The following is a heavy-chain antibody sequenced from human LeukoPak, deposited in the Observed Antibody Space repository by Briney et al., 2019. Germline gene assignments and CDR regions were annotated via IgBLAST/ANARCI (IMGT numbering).Heavy chain of an antibody. CDR3: ARVGARYCSSTSCSPDPFDI. CDR2: IYYSGST. V-gene: IGHV4-59*01. Sequence: SETLSLTCTVSGGSISSYYWSWIRQPPGKGLEWIGYIYYSGSTNHNPSLKSRVTISVDTSKNQFSLKLSSVTAADTAVYYCARVGARYCSSTSCSPDPFDIWGQGTMVTVSS. D-gene: IGHD2-2*01. J-gene: IGHJ3*02. CDR1: GGSISSYY.